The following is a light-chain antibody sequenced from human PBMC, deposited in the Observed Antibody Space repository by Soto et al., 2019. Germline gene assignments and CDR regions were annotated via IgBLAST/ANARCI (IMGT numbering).Light chain of an antibody. Sequence: DIQMTQSPSSLSASVGDRVTITCRASQSISSYLNWYQQKPGKAPKLLIYAASSLQSGVPSRFSGSGSGTDFNLTIISLQPEDLSTYYCQQSYSTPRYTFGQGTKLEIK. CDR3: QQSYSTPRYT. CDR1: QSISSY. CDR2: AAS. V-gene: IGKV1-39*01. J-gene: IGKJ2*01.